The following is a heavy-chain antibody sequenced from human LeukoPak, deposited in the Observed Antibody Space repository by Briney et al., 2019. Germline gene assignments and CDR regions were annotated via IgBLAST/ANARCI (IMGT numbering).Heavy chain of an antibody. CDR3: ARGMTGYYYYGMDV. V-gene: IGHV3-30-3*01. CDR2: ISYDGSNK. CDR1: GFTFSSYA. J-gene: IGHJ6*02. Sequence: GGSLRLSCAASGFTFSSYAMHWVRQAPGKGLEWVAVISYDGSNKYYADSVKGRFTISRDNSKNTLYLQMNSLRAEDTAVYYCARGMTGYYYYGMDVWGQGTTVTVSS. D-gene: IGHD2-8*01.